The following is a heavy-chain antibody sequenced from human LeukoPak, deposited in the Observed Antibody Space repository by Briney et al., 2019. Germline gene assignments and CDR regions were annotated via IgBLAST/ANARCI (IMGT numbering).Heavy chain of an antibody. J-gene: IGHJ4*02. D-gene: IGHD1-14*01. V-gene: IGHV3-33*01. CDR2: IAYDGSRA. CDR3: TRYNNDHFDY. Sequence: GGSLRLSCAGSGFTFGGYGMHWFRQTPGKGLEWVAVIAYDGSRAFYADSVKGRFTISRNNSKNTMSVQMDGLRAEDTAVYYCTRYNNDHFDYWGQGTLVTVSS. CDR1: GFTFGGYG.